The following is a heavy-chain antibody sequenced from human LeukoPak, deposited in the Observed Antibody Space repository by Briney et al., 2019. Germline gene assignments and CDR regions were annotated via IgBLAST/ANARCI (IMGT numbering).Heavy chain of an antibody. D-gene: IGHD3-10*01. CDR2: ISSSGSII. CDR3: ARDFGYF. J-gene: IGHJ4*02. V-gene: IGHV3-48*03. CDR1: GFTSSNYK. Sequence: GGSLRLSCAASGFTSSNYKMNWVRQAPGKGLEWVSYISSSGSIIYYSDSVKGRFTISRDNAKNSLYLQMNSLRGEDTSVYYCARDFGYFWGQGTLVTVSS.